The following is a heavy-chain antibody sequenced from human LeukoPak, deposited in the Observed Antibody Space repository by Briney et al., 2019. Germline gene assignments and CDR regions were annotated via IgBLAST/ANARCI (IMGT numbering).Heavy chain of an antibody. J-gene: IGHJ5*02. Sequence: GGSLRLSPAPSLFTPSRNYMSSVRQAPGKGGEWVSVIYRGGSAYYADTVRGRFTISRYNPKNTLYLQMNSLRAEETAVFYCASLHREKEFGPWGQGTLVTVSS. CDR3: ASLHREKEFGP. CDR1: LFTPSRNY. CDR2: IYRGGSA. V-gene: IGHV3-53*01. D-gene: IGHD3-10*01.